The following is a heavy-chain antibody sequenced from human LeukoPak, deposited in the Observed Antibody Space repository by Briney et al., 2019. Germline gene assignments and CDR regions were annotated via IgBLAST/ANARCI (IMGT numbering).Heavy chain of an antibody. CDR2: IYHSGST. CDR1: GYSISSGYY. CDR3: ARGKATILG. D-gene: IGHD5-24*01. J-gene: IGHJ4*02. Sequence: SETLSLTCTVSGYSISSGYYWGWIRQPPGKGLEWIGSIYHSGSTYYNPSLKSRVTISVDTSKNQFSLKLSSVTAADTAVYYCARGKATILGWGQGTLVTVSS. V-gene: IGHV4-38-2*02.